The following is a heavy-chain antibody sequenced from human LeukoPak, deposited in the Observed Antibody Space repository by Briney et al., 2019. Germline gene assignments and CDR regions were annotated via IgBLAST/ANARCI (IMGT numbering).Heavy chain of an antibody. CDR2: ISSSSTYI. J-gene: IGHJ4*02. V-gene: IGHV3-21*01. CDR3: ARGYDFWYYFDY. D-gene: IGHD3-3*01. Sequence: PGGSLRLSCAASGFTFSSYSLNWVRQAPGKGLEWVSSISSSSTYIYYADSVKGRFTISRDNAKNSLYLQMNSLRAEDTAVYYCARGYDFWYYFDYWGQGTLVTVSS. CDR1: GFTFSSYS.